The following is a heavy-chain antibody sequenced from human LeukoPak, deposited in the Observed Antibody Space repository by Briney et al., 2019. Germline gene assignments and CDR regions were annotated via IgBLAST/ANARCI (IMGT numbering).Heavy chain of an antibody. CDR2: ISGSGDST. CDR1: GFTFSSYA. J-gene: IGHJ4*02. Sequence: GESLRLSCAASGFTFSSYAMNWVRQAPGKGLEWGSAISGSGDSTYYGDSVKGRFTISRENSKNRLYLQMNTLRAEDTALYYCAKDYGPLSSYWGQGTLVTVSS. CDR3: AKDYGPLSSY. V-gene: IGHV3-23*01. D-gene: IGHD4-17*01.